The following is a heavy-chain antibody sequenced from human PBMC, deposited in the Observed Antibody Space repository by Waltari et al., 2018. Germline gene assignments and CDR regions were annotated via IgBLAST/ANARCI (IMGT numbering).Heavy chain of an antibody. CDR2: IDYAGSWT. J-gene: IGHJ4*02. V-gene: IGHV3-23*01. CDR3: AKYANPSSYLDS. CDR1: GFSFSTYA. Sequence: EVQLFASAGGLLQPGGSLTRSCSASGFSFSTYARGWVRPAPGKGLEWVSAIDYAGSWTSHAESVRARFTMSRENSKNILDQKMHSLRAEDTAIYCCAKYANPSSYLDSWGQGALVTVSS. D-gene: IGHD2-2*01.